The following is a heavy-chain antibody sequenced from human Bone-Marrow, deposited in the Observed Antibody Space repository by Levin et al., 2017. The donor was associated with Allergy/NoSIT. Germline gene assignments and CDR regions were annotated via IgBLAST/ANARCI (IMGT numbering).Heavy chain of an antibody. V-gene: IGHV1-18*01. D-gene: IGHD2-15*01. J-gene: IGHJ3*01. Sequence: ASVKVSCKASGYMFTSYGMSWVRQAPGQGLEWMGWISAYNGDTKYAQMLQGRVTMTTDTSTSTVDMELRGRRPDDTAVYYCARDGVVLAAEFWALDDWGQGTMVTVSS. CDR3: ARDGVVLAAEFWALDD. CDR1: GYMFTSYG. CDR2: ISAYNGDT.